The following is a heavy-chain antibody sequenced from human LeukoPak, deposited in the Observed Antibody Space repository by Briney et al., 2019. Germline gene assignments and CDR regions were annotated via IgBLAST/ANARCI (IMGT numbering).Heavy chain of an antibody. D-gene: IGHD3-10*01. V-gene: IGHV4-59*01. CDR3: ARDKGHGSGSYYNDPYYYYGMDV. Sequence: SETLSLTCTVSGGSISSYYWSWIRQPPGKGLEWIGYIYYSGSTNYNPSLKSRVTISVDTSKNQLSLKLSSVTAADTAVYYCARDKGHGSGSYYNDPYYYYGMDVWGKGTTVTVSS. CDR1: GGSISSYY. CDR2: IYYSGST. J-gene: IGHJ6*04.